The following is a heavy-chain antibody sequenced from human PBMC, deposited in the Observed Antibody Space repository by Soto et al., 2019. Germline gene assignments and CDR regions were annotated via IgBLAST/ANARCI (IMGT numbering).Heavy chain of an antibody. V-gene: IGHV3-48*03. CDR3: ASVNLRFSYGIDV. CDR1: GSTFSSSE. J-gene: IGHJ6*02. D-gene: IGHD3-3*01. Sequence: EVQLVESGGGLVQPGGSLRLSCAASGSTFSSSEMHWVRQAPGKGLEWISYISKSSSVIYYADSVKGRFTISRDNAKNLLYLQMRSLRAEDTGVYFCASVNLRFSYGIDVWGQGTTGTVSS. CDR2: ISKSSSVI.